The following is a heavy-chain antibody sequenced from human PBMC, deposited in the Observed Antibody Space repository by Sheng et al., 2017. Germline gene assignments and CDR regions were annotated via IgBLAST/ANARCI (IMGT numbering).Heavy chain of an antibody. Sequence: EVHLVESGGGLVQPGGSLRLSCVASGFIFTSYAMSWVRQAPGKGLDWVSSITFSGDTTYYADSAKGRFTISRDNSDNTLYLEMNSLRADDTAVYYCVQAYGDYWGQGTLVTVSS. CDR2: ITFSGDTT. D-gene: IGHD4-17*01. CDR1: GFIFTSYA. J-gene: IGHJ4*02. V-gene: IGHV3-23*04. CDR3: VQAYGDY.